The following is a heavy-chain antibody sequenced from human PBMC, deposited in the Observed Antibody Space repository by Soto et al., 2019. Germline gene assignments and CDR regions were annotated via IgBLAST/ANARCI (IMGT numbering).Heavy chain of an antibody. D-gene: IGHD3-9*01. V-gene: IGHV1-69*13. CDR3: ARVIRHDILTGYYRYYGMDV. Sequence: GASLKVSCKASGCTFSSYAISWVRQAPGQGLEWMGGIIPIFGTANYAQKFQGRVTITADESTSTAYMELSSLRSEDTAVYYCARVIRHDILTGYYRYYGMDVWGQGTTVTVSS. J-gene: IGHJ6*02. CDR1: GCTFSSYA. CDR2: IIPIFGTA.